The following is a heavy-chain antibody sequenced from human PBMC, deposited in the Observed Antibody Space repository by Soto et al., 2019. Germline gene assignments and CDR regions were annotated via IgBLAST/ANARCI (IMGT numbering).Heavy chain of an antibody. CDR3: ARGRSQSSSYDGDFDY. V-gene: IGHV4-34*01. J-gene: IGHJ4*02. CDR2: INHSGST. CDR1: GGSFSGYY. D-gene: IGHD6-13*01. Sequence: PSETLSLTCAVYGGSFSGYYWSWIRQPPGKGLEWIGEINHSGSTNYNPSLKSRVTISVDTSKNQFSLKLSSVTAADTAVYYCARGRSQSSSYDGDFDYWGQGTQVTAPQ.